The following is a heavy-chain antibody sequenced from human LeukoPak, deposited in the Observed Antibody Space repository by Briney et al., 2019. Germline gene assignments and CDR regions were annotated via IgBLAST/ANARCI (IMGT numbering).Heavy chain of an antibody. D-gene: IGHD3-3*01. CDR3: ARRGGRYYDFWSGHEDY. J-gene: IGHJ4*02. V-gene: IGHV3-21*01. Sequence: GGSLRLSCAASGFTFSSYSMNWVRQAPGKGREWVSSISSSSSYIYYADSVKGRFTISRDNAKNSLYLQMNSLRAEDTAVYYCARRGGRYYDFWSGHEDYWGQGTLVTVSS. CDR2: ISSSSSYI. CDR1: GFTFSSYS.